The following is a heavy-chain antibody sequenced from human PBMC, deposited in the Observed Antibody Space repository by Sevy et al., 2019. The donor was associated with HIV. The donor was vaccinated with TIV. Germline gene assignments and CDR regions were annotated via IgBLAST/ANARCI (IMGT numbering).Heavy chain of an antibody. CDR3: AKNTDGSGYYGAFDI. Sequence: GGSLRLSCAASRFTFTNYGMSWVRQAPGKGLEWVSGISGSGTSTYYADSVKGRFTISRGNSKNTLYVQMNSLRAEDTAVYYCAKNTDGSGYYGAFDIWGQGTMVTVSS. V-gene: IGHV3-23*01. J-gene: IGHJ3*02. D-gene: IGHD3-22*01. CDR2: ISGSGTST. CDR1: RFTFTNYG.